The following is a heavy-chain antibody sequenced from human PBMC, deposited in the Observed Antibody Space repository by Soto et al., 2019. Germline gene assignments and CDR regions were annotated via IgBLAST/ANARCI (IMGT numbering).Heavy chain of an antibody. Sequence: VAVIWYDGSNKYYADSVKGRFTISRDNSKNTLYLQMNSLRAEDTAVYYCARDQGWQQFTAASFDYWGQGTLVTVSS. V-gene: IGHV3-33*01. J-gene: IGHJ4*02. CDR3: ARDQGWQQFTAASFDY. CDR2: IWYDGSNK.